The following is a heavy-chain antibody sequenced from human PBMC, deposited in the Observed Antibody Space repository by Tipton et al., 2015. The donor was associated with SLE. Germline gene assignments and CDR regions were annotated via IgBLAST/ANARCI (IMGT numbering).Heavy chain of an antibody. CDR2: LYYSGNT. CDR1: GGSIRSSRHF. Sequence: TLSLTCTVSGGSIRSSRHFWGWIRQPPGKGLEWIGVLYYSGNTYYNPSLESRVAISMDTSKNQFSLKLTAVTAADTAVYYCARTLDALDIWGQGTMVTVSS. CDR3: ARTLDALDI. V-gene: IGHV4-39*07. J-gene: IGHJ3*02.